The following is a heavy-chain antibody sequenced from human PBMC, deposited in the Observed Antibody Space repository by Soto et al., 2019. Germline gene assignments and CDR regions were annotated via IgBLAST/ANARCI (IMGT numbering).Heavy chain of an antibody. CDR2: IYSGGST. Sequence: PGGSLRLSCASSGFPVSSNYMSWVRQAPGKGLEWVSVIYSGGSTYYADSVKGRFTISRDNSKNTLYLQMNSLRAEDTAVYYCARDRSMYYYYGMDVWGQGTTVTVSS. V-gene: IGHV3-53*01. CDR3: ARDRSMYYYYGMDV. J-gene: IGHJ6*02. D-gene: IGHD6-6*01. CDR1: GFPVSSNY.